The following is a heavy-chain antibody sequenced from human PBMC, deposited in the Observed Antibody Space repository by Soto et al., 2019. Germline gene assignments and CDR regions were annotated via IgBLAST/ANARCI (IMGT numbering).Heavy chain of an antibody. CDR1: GFTFSSYG. Sequence: HVQLVESGGGVVQPGRSLRLSCAASGFTFSSYGMHWVRQAPGKGLEWVAVIWYDGTNKYYADSVKGRFTISRDNSKNTLYLQMNSLRADDTAVYYCARGGSEGHYYYYNDLDVWGQGTTVTVSS. CDR2: IWYDGTNK. CDR3: ARGGSEGHYYYYNDLDV. D-gene: IGHD2-15*01. V-gene: IGHV3-33*01. J-gene: IGHJ6*02.